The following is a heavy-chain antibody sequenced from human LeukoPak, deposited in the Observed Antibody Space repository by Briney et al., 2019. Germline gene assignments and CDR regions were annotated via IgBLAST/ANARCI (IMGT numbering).Heavy chain of an antibody. CDR1: GYSISSGYY. CDR2: IYHGGRT. D-gene: IGHD3-10*01. Sequence: SETLSLTCTVSGYSISSGYYWGWIRQTPGKGLEWIGYIYHGGRTDYNPSLKSRVTISVDTSKNQFSLKLSSVTAADTAVYYCARRLGRKFGERFYYYHYMDVWGKGTTVTISS. CDR3: ARRLGRKFGERFYYYHYMDV. V-gene: IGHV4-38-2*02. J-gene: IGHJ6*03.